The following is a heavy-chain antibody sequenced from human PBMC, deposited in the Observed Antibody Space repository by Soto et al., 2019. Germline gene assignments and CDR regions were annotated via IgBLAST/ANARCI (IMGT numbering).Heavy chain of an antibody. V-gene: IGHV1-2*02. CDR2: INPNSGGT. CDR1: GYTFTGYY. J-gene: IGHJ6*02. CDR3: ARVNNMIGERLYYYYGMDV. Sequence: GASVKVSCKASGYTFTGYYMHWVRQAPGQGLEWMGWINPNSGGTNYAQKFQGRVTMTRDTSISTAYMELSRLRSDDTAVYYCARVNNMIGERLYYYYGMDVWGQGTKVTVSS. D-gene: IGHD3-10*02.